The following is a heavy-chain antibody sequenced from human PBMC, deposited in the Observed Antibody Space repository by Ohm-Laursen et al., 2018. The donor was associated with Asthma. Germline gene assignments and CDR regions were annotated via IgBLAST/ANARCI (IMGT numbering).Heavy chain of an antibody. CDR2: IYFDGSDK. Sequence: SLRLSCAASGFTLSPYGMHWVRQAPGKGLEWVAVIYFDGSDKFYADSVKGRFAISRDNSKNTLYLQMNSLRADDTGVFYCARGSYRWDIAAAGTGGYYFDYWDQGTLVTVSS. D-gene: IGHD6-13*01. CDR3: ARGSYRWDIAAAGTGGYYFDY. J-gene: IGHJ4*02. V-gene: IGHV3-33*08. CDR1: GFTLSPYG.